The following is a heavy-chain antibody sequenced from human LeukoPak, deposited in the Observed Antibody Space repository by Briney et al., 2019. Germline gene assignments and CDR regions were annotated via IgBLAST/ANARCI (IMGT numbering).Heavy chain of an antibody. CDR2: ISYDGGND. CDR3: VRDSRPPDSIHFWSVNLFDP. J-gene: IGHJ5*02. Sequence: GGSLRLSCAASGFAFNTYTIHWVRQAPGKGLEWVAVISYDGGNDYYADFVKGRFTISRDNSKNTLYLQMNSLRPEDTAVYYCVRDSRPPDSIHFWSVNLFDPWGQGTLVTVSS. CDR1: GFAFNTYT. V-gene: IGHV3-30*04. D-gene: IGHD3-3*02.